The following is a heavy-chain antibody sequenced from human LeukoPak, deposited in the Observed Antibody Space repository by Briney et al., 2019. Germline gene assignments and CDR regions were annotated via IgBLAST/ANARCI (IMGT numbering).Heavy chain of an antibody. CDR1: GFTFSSYW. CDR2: ISRSGSSI. Sequence: GGSLRLSCAASGFTFSSYWMSWIRQAPGKGLEWVSYISRSGSSIYYADSVKGRFTISRDNAKNSLYLQMNSLRAEDTAVYYCARDPRGITVLADYFDYWGQGTLVTVSS. CDR3: ARDPRGITVLADYFDY. J-gene: IGHJ4*02. V-gene: IGHV3-11*01. D-gene: IGHD6-19*01.